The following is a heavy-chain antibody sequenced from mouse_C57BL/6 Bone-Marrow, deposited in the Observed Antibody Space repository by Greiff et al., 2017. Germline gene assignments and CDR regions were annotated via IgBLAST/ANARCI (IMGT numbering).Heavy chain of an antibody. V-gene: IGHV1-42*01. D-gene: IGHD4-1*01. CDR2: INPSTGGT. J-gene: IGHJ2*01. CDR3: ARWELGRIDY. Sequence: SGPELVKPGASVKISCKASGYSFTGYYMNWVKQSPEKSLEWIGEINPSTGGTTYNQKFKAKATLTVDKSSSTAYMQLKSLTSEDSAVYYCARWELGRIDYWGQGTTLTVSS. CDR1: GYSFTGYY.